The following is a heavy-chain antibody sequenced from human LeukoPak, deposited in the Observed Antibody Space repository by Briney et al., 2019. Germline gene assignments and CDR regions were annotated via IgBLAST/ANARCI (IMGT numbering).Heavy chain of an antibody. CDR2: IYYSGST. CDR3: ARQILYSNYVFDY. V-gene: IGHV4-59*08. CDR1: GGSFSGYY. D-gene: IGHD6-13*01. Sequence: SETLSLTCAVYGGSFSGYYWSWIRQPPGKGLEWIGYIYYSGSTNYNPSLKSRVTISVDTSKNQFSLKLSSVTAADTAVYFCARQILYSNYVFDYWGQGTLVTVSS. J-gene: IGHJ4*02.